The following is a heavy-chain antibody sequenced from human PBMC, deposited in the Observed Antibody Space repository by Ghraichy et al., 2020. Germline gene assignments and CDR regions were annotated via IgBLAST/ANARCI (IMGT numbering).Heavy chain of an antibody. CDR3: ARHASGGYDAVGDY. V-gene: IGHV3-21*01. J-gene: IGHJ4*02. CDR1: GFTFSSYS. D-gene: IGHD2-2*01. CDR2: ISSSSSYI. Sequence: GGSLRLSCAASGFTFSSYSMNWVRQAPGKGLEWVSSISSSSSYIYYADSVKGRFTISRDNAKNSLYLQMNSLRAEDTAVYYCARHASGGYDAVGDYWGQGTLVTVSS.